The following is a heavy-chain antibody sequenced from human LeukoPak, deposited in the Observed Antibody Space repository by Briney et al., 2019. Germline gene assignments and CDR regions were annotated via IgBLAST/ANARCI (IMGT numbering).Heavy chain of an antibody. CDR3: ARGGWNDVRGLYFDY. CDR1: GGSISSSSYY. Sequence: SETLSLTCTVSGGSISSSSYYWGWIRQPPGKGLEGIGYIYYSGSTNYNPSLKSRVTISVDTSKNQFSLKLSSVTAADTAVYYCARGGWNDVRGLYFDYWGQGTLVTVSS. CDR2: IYYSGST. J-gene: IGHJ4*02. V-gene: IGHV4-61*05. D-gene: IGHD1-1*01.